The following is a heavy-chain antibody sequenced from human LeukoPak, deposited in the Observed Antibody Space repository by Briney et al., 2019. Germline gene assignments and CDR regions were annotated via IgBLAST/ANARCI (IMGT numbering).Heavy chain of an antibody. V-gene: IGHV3-48*04. CDR1: GFTFSSYS. D-gene: IGHD5-18*01. CDR2: ISSSSSAI. Sequence: GGSLRLSCAASGFTFSSYSMNWVRQAPGKGLEWVSYISSSSSAIYYADSVKGRFTISRDNANNSLSLQMNTLRAEDTAVYYCARAKGGNTYGLNGMDVWGQGTTVTVSS. CDR3: ARAKGGNTYGLNGMDV. J-gene: IGHJ6*02.